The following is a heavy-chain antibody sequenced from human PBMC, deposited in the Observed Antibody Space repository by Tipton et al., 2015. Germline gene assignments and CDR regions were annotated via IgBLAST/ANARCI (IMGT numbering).Heavy chain of an antibody. CDR1: GFTFNSYG. Sequence: SLRLSCAASGFTFNSYGMNWVRQAPGKGLEWVSGIRSNGDRTYYAGSVKGRFTISRYNSKNTLSLQMNSLRAEDTAVYYCAKVVRSGIGSPLAFEVWGQGTMVTVSS. V-gene: IGHV3-23*01. D-gene: IGHD1-26*01. CDR3: AKVVRSGIGSPLAFEV. J-gene: IGHJ3*01. CDR2: IRSNGDRT.